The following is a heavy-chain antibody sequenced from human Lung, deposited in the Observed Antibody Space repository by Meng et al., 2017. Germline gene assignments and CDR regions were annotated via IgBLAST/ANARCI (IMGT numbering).Heavy chain of an antibody. CDR1: EFIFPESW. D-gene: IGHD6-13*01. Sequence: VQPGQRGEGVQKPGARVKLSCTAAEFIFPESWIHWVRRAPGQGLEWMGRSNPKSGAPHDAQRFQGRVTMTGDTSISTAYMELSGLRSDDTAMYYCARDEDISAASKLFGDYWGQGTLVTVSS. CDR2: SNPKSGAP. V-gene: IGHV1-2*06. J-gene: IGHJ4*02. CDR3: ARDEDISAASKLFGDY.